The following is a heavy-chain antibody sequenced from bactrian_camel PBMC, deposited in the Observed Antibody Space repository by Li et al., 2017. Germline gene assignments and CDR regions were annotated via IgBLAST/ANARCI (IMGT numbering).Heavy chain of an antibody. CDR3: GATSVRPFYESSWLATSDYYH. Sequence: WFRQAPGKEREGVACIDGDGFRKYEESVKGRFSIFKESAKSTLYLQMNTLKAEDTAVYYCGATSVRPFYESSWLATSDYYHWGQGTQVTVS. V-gene: IGHV3S68*01. D-gene: IGHD5*01. CDR2: IDGDGFR. J-gene: IGHJ4*01.